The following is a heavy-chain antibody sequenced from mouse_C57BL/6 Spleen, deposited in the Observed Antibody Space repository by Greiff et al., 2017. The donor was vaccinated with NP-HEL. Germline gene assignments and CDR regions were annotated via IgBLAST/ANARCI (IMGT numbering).Heavy chain of an antibody. CDR1: GYTFTSYG. J-gene: IGHJ2*01. CDR2: IYPRSGNT. D-gene: IGHD2-3*01. Sequence: QVQLQQSGAELARPGASVKLSCKASGYTFTSYGISWVKQRTGQGLEWIGEIYPRSGNTYYNEKFKGKATLTADKSSSTAYMELRSLTSEDSAVYFCARFDDGSRRDYFDYWGQGTTLTVSS. CDR3: ARFDDGSRRDYFDY. V-gene: IGHV1-81*01.